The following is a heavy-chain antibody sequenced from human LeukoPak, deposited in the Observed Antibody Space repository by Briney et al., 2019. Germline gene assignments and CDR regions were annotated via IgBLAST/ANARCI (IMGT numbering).Heavy chain of an antibody. CDR1: GFTFCSYW. V-gene: IGHV3-74*01. J-gene: IGHJ4*02. CDR2: INSDGSST. Sequence: GGSLRLSCAASGFTFCSYWMHWVRQAPGKGLVWVSRINSDGSSTSYADSVKGRFTISRHNAKKTLYLQMNSLRAEDTTVYYCAKSGGSGSYEYYFDYWGQGTLVTVSS. D-gene: IGHD6-19*01. CDR3: AKSGGSGSYEYYFDY.